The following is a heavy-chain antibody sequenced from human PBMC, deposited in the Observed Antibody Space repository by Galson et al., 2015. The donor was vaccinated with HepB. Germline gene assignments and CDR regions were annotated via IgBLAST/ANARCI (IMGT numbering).Heavy chain of an antibody. Sequence: VKVSCKVSGYTFTDYYMHWVQQAPGKGLEWMGLVDPEDGETIYAEKFQGRVTITADTSTDTAYMELSSLRSEDTAVYYCATGIAAAPNWFDPWGQGTLVTVSS. V-gene: IGHV1-69-2*01. CDR2: VDPEDGET. CDR3: ATGIAAAPNWFDP. J-gene: IGHJ5*02. D-gene: IGHD6-13*01. CDR1: GYTFTDYY.